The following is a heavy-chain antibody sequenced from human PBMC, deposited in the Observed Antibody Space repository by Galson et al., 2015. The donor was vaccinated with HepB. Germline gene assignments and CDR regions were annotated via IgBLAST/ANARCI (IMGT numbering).Heavy chain of an antibody. V-gene: IGHV3-23*01. CDR2: ISGSGGST. D-gene: IGHD4-17*01. J-gene: IGHJ4*02. CDR3: AKDLYYGDSYFDY. Sequence: SLRLSCAASGFTFSSYAMSWVRQAPGKGLEWVSAISGSGGSTYYADSVKGRFTISRDNSKNTLYLQMNSLRAEDTAVYYCAKDLYYGDSYFDYWGQGTLVTVSS. CDR1: GFTFSSYA.